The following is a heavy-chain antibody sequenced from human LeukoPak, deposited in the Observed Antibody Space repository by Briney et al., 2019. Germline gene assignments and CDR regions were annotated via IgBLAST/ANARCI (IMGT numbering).Heavy chain of an antibody. CDR2: VFYTGYT. Sequence: SETLSLTCTVSGGSINNYYWTWVRQPPGKGLEWIGYVFYTGYTNYNPSLKSRVTISVDTSKNQFSLKLSSVTAADTAVYFCARGPYSYDSSGAFDIWGQGTMVTVSS. D-gene: IGHD3-22*01. J-gene: IGHJ3*02. V-gene: IGHV4-59*08. CDR1: GGSINNYY. CDR3: ARGPYSYDSSGAFDI.